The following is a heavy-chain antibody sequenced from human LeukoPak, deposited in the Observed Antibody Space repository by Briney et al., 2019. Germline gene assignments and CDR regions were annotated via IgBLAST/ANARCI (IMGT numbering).Heavy chain of an antibody. V-gene: IGHV3-23*01. CDR3: ARAPSGYWVTFDY. CDR2: MSGSGGST. Sequence: TGGSLRLSCAASGFTFSNYGMSWVRQAPGKGLEWVSGMSGSGGSTYYADSVKGRFTMSRDNSKNTLYLQMNSLRAEDTAIYYCARAPSGYWVTFDYWGQGTLVTVSS. J-gene: IGHJ4*02. CDR1: GFTFSNYG. D-gene: IGHD3-22*01.